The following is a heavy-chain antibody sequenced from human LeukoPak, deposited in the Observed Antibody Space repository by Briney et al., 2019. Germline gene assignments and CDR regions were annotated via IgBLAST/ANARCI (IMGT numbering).Heavy chain of an antibody. D-gene: IGHD6-13*01. Sequence: PSETLSLTCAVSGYSISGAHYWGWIRQPPGKGLEWIGSVYHTGSTYYNPSLKSRVTMSVDTSTNQLSLKLTSVTAADTAIYYCARAAAGSRYYFDYWGQGTLVTVYS. J-gene: IGHJ4*02. CDR1: GYSISGAHY. V-gene: IGHV4-38-2*01. CDR2: VYHTGST. CDR3: ARAAAGSRYYFDY.